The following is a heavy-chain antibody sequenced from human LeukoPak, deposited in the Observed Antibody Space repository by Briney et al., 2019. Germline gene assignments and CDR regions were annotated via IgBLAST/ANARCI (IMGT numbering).Heavy chain of an antibody. CDR2: ISWNSGSI. CDR3: AKDPSGYLGNWFDP. CDR1: GFTFDDYA. D-gene: IGHD5-12*01. Sequence: PGRSLRLSCAASGFTFDDYAMHWVRQAPGKGLEWVSGISWNSGSIGYADSVKGRFTISRDNAKNSLYLQMNSLRAEDTALYYCAKDPSGYLGNWFDPWGEGTLVTVSS. J-gene: IGHJ5*02. V-gene: IGHV3-9*01.